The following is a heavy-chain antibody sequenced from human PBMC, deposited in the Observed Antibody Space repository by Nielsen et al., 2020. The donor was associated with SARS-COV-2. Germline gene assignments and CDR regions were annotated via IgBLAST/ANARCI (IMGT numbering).Heavy chain of an antibody. CDR3: ARHGGGNGYNF. CDR1: GASISSSS. J-gene: IGHJ4*02. Sequence: GSLRLSCSVSGASISSSSWSWVRQSPGKGLEWIGYIFYNGNTNYSPSLKSRVTISIDSSKNQFSLHLTSVTAADTAMYYCARHGGGNGYNFGGQGTLVTVSS. V-gene: IGHV4-59*08. CDR2: IFYNGNT. D-gene: IGHD5-24*01.